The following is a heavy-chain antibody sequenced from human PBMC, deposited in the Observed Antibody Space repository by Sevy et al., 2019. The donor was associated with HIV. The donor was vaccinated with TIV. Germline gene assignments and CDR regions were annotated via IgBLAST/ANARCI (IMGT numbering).Heavy chain of an antibody. CDR3: VRAIAAAXSX. Sequence: GGSLRLSXAASXXXLNSYWMSWVRQAPGKGLEWVANINQDGSVKYYVDSVKGRFTISRDNARNSLYLRMNSLRAEDTALYYCVRAIAAAXSXWGQGTLVTVSS. D-gene: IGHD6-13*01. J-gene: IGHJ4*02. CDR2: INQDGSVK. V-gene: IGHV3-7*01. CDR1: XXXLNSYW.